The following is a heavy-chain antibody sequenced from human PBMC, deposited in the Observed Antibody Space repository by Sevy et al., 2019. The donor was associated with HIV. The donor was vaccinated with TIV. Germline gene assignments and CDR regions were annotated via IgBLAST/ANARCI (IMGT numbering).Heavy chain of an antibody. CDR3: ARLGERDDFWSGYYPYYYYGMDV. CDR1: GGSISSSSYY. CDR2: IYYSGST. V-gene: IGHV4-39*01. Sequence: SETLSLTCTVSGGSISSSSYYWGWIRQPPGKGLEWIGSIYYSGSTYYNPSLKSRVTISVDTSKNQFSLKLSSVTAADTAVYYSARLGERDDFWSGYYPYYYYGMDVWGQGTTVTVSS. J-gene: IGHJ6*02. D-gene: IGHD3-3*01.